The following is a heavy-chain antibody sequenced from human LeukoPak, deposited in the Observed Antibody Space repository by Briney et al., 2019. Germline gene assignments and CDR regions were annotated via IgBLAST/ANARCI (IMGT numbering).Heavy chain of an antibody. CDR3: ARGLQDDILTGYFKLGVYFQH. Sequence: SETLSLTFAVYGGSFSGYYWSWIRQPPGKGLEWIGEINHSGSTNYNPSLKSRVTISVDTSKNQFSLKLSSVTAADTAVYYCARGLQDDILTGYFKLGVYFQHWGQGTLVTVSS. CDR1: GGSFSGYY. V-gene: IGHV4-34*01. CDR2: INHSGST. J-gene: IGHJ1*01. D-gene: IGHD3-9*01.